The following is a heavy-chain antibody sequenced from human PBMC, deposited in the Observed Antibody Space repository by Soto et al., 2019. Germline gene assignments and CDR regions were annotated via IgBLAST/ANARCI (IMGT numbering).Heavy chain of an antibody. V-gene: IGHV3-74*01. D-gene: IGHD3-10*01. CDR3: SRETLWFGESPKS. J-gene: IGHJ4*02. CDR1: GFTFGSYW. CDR2: INGDGRIT. Sequence: EVHLVESGGGSVQPGGSLRVSCGASGFTFGSYWMDWVRQVPGKGLVWVSRINGDGRITTYADSVKGRFTISRDNAGSTLYLQMNRLRVDDTAVYYCSRETLWFGESPKSGGQGTLVTVSS.